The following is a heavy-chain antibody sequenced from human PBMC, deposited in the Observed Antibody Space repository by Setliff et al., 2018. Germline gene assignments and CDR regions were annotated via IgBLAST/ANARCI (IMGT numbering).Heavy chain of an antibody. V-gene: IGHV4-39*07. J-gene: IGHJ4*02. CDR1: GGSISSSNYY. CDR3: ARSFSRREKFLLDY. CDR2: TFYSGSS. Sequence: SETLSLTCTVSGGSISSSNYYWGWIRQPPGKGLEWIGSTFYSGSSFYNPPLKSRVTLSVDTSKNQFSLKVSSVTTADTAVYYCARSFSRREKFLLDYWGQGALVTVSS.